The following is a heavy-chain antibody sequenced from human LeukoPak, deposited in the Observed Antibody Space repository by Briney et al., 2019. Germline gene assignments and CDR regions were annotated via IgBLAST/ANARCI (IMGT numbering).Heavy chain of an antibody. D-gene: IGHD2-15*01. Sequence: PSETLSLTCAVSGGSISSNNWWSWVRQPPGKGLEWIGEINHSESTNYNPSLRSRVTISVDKSKNQFSLKLSSVTAADTAVYYCARDLGCSGGSCYSGRIYAFDIWGQGTMVTVSS. J-gene: IGHJ3*02. CDR3: ARDLGCSGGSCYSGRIYAFDI. CDR2: INHSEST. CDR1: GGSISSNNW. V-gene: IGHV4-4*02.